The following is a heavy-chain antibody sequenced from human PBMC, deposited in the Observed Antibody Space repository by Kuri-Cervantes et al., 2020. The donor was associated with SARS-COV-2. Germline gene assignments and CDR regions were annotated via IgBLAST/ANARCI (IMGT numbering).Heavy chain of an antibody. J-gene: IGHJ4*02. V-gene: IGHV3-30-3*01. CDR2: ISYDGSNK. CDR3: ARDSGSSFDY. D-gene: IGHD6-6*01. CDR1: GFTFSSYA. Sequence: GGSLRPSCAASGFTFSSYAMHWVRQAPGKGREWVAVISYDGSNKYYADSVKGRFTISRDNSKNTLYLQMNSLGAEDTAVYYCARDSGSSFDYWGQGTLVTVSS.